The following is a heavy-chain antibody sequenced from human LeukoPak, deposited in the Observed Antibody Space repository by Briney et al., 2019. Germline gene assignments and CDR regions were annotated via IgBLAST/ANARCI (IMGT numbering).Heavy chain of an antibody. Sequence: SETLSLTCTVSGGSISSYYWGWIRQPPGKGLEWIGYISGSTNYNPSLKSRVTISIDTSKNQFSLKVSSVTAADTAIYYCARRNDFHIWGQGTMVTVSS. CDR2: ISGST. J-gene: IGHJ3*02. CDR3: ARRNDFHI. CDR1: GGSISSYY. V-gene: IGHV4-59*08.